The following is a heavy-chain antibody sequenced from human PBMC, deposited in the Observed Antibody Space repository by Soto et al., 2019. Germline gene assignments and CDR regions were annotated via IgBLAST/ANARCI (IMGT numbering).Heavy chain of an antibody. CDR3: TKGATSHFDS. CDR2: VYPRDSDV. D-gene: IGHD3-16*01. V-gene: IGHV5-51*01. J-gene: IGHJ4*02. CDR1: GYRFSSSW. Sequence: PGESLKISCQGTGYRFSSSWIGWVRQNPGKGLEWVGNVYPRDSDVRYSPAIEGQDTISDDNSINIAYLQLVNLKASDTAIYYCTKGATSHFDSWGQGTRVTVSS.